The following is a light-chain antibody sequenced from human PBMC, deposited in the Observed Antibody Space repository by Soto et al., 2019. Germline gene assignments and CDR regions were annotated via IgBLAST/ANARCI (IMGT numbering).Light chain of an antibody. CDR3: QQYGSSPDT. J-gene: IGKJ2*01. V-gene: IGKV3-20*01. CDR2: GAS. CDR1: QSVSSS. Sequence: EIVLTQSPGTLSLSPGERATLSCRASQSVSSSLAWYQQKSGQAPRLLIYGASIRLTGIPDRFSGSGSGTDFTLTISGLETEDFAVYYCQQYGSSPDTFGQGTKLEIK.